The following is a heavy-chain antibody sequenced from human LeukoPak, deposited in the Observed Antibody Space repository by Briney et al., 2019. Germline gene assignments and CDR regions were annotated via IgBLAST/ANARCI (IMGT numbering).Heavy chain of an antibody. Sequence: GASVKVSCKASGYTFTSYDINWVRQATGQGLEWMGWMNPNSGNTGYAQKFQGRVTMTRNTSISTAYMELSSLRSEDTAVYYCARYSSGWYYYYGMDVWGQGTTVTVPS. CDR1: GYTFTSYD. CDR3: ARYSSGWYYYYGMDV. D-gene: IGHD6-19*01. J-gene: IGHJ6*02. V-gene: IGHV1-8*01. CDR2: MNPNSGNT.